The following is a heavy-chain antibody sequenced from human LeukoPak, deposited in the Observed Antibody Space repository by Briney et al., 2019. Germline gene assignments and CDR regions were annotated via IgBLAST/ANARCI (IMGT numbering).Heavy chain of an antibody. CDR2: ISAYNGNT. CDR3: ARGGDYGDYGSPHDY. V-gene: IGHV1-18*01. Sequence: ASGKVSCKASGYTFTSYDITWVRQAPGQGLEWMGWISAYNGNTNYAQKFQGRVTMTTDTSTNTAYMDLTSLRSDDTAVYFCARGGDYGDYGSPHDYWGQGTLVIVSS. J-gene: IGHJ4*02. D-gene: IGHD4-17*01. CDR1: GYTFTSYD.